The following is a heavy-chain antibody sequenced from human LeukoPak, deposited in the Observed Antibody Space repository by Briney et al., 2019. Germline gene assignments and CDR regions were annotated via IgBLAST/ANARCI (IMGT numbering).Heavy chain of an antibody. J-gene: IGHJ4*02. CDR2: ISSSGSTI. Sequence: PGGSLRLSCAASGFTFSDYYMSWIRQAPGKGLEWVSYISSSGSTIYYADSVKGRFTISRDNAKNSLYLQMNSLRAEDAAVYYCARAGYYDYVRGSYRSAYSQRRGYWGQGTLVTVSS. D-gene: IGHD3-16*02. V-gene: IGHV3-11*01. CDR3: ARAGYYDYVRGSYRSAYSQRRGY. CDR1: GFTFSDYY.